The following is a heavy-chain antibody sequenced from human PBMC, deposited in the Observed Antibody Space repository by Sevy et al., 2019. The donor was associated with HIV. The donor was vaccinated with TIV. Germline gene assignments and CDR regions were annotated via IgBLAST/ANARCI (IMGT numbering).Heavy chain of an antibody. J-gene: IGHJ6*02. CDR3: AKGDTSFYGMDV. V-gene: IGHV3-23*01. D-gene: IGHD5-18*01. CDR1: GFTFGTYT. CDR2: ISGSGGST. Sequence: GGSLRLSCAASGFTFGTYTMNWVRQAPGKGLEWVSAISGSGGSTYYTDSVKGRFTISRDNSKTTLYLQMNSLRAEDTAVYYCAKGDTSFYGMDVWGQGTMVTVSS.